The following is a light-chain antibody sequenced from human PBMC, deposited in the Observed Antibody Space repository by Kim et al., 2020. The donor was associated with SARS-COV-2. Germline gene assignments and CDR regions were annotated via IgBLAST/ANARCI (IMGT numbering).Light chain of an antibody. J-gene: IGKJ4*01. Sequence: SPGESAPLSCRASQSVDTYLAWYPQTPGQAPRLLIYDASNRATGIPARFSGSGSGTDFTLTINSLEPEDSAVYYCQQRNDWPPVTFGGGTKVDIK. CDR1: QSVDTY. CDR3: QQRNDWPPVT. CDR2: DAS. V-gene: IGKV3-11*01.